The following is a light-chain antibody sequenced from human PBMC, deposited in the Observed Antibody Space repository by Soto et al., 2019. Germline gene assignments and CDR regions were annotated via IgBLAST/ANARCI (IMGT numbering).Light chain of an antibody. CDR2: RNN. Sequence: QSVLTQPPSASGTPGQRVTISCSGSSSNIGSNYVYWYQQLPGTAPKLLIYRNNQRPSGVPDRCSGSKSGTSASLAISGLRSEDEADYYCAAWDESLSGQVFGTGTKVTVL. J-gene: IGLJ1*01. V-gene: IGLV1-47*01. CDR1: SSNIGSNY. CDR3: AAWDESLSGQV.